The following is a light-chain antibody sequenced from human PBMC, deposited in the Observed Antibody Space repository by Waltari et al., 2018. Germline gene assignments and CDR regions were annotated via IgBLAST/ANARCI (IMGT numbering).Light chain of an antibody. CDR3: AAWDDSLSSLV. J-gene: IGLJ3*02. CDR2: KNN. Sequence: QSVFTHPPSASGTPGQRFTISCSGSSSNIGTHYVYWYQHLPGAAPKLLIFKNNQRPAGVPDRFSDSKSGTSASLAISGLRSEDEADYYCAAWDDSLSSLVFGGGTKLSVL. CDR1: SSNIGTHY. V-gene: IGLV1-47*01.